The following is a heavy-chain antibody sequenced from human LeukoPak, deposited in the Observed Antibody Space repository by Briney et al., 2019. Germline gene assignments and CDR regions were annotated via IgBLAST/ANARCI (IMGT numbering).Heavy chain of an antibody. D-gene: IGHD5-18*01. Sequence: PSETLSLTCAVYGGSLSGYYWSWIRQPPGRGLEWIGEINHSGSTNYNPSLKSRVTISVDTSKNQFSLKLSSVTAADTAVYYCARARGYSYGQTNWFDPWGQGTLVTVSS. J-gene: IGHJ5*02. V-gene: IGHV4-34*01. CDR1: GGSLSGYY. CDR2: INHSGST. CDR3: ARARGYSYGQTNWFDP.